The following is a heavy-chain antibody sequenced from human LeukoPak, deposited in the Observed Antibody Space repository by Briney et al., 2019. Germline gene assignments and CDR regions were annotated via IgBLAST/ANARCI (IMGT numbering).Heavy chain of an antibody. Sequence: SETLSLTCTVSGGSISSYYWSWIRRPPGKGLEWSGYIYYSGSTKYNPSLRSRVTISVDTSKNQFSLKLSSVTAADTAVYYCARADGYCGSTSCYSSNWFDPWGQGTLVTVSS. CDR3: ARADGYCGSTSCYSSNWFDP. J-gene: IGHJ5*02. V-gene: IGHV4-59*01. CDR1: GGSISSYY. D-gene: IGHD2-2*01. CDR2: IYYSGST.